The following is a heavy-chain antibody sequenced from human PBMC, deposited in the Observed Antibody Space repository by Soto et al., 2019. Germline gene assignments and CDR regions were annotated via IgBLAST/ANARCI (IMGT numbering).Heavy chain of an antibody. CDR3: AKRSSSSTFDY. Sequence: VQLLESGGGLVQPGESMRLSCAASGFTFSSYAMSWVRQAPGKGLEWVSVISGSDDSTYYADSVKGRFTISRDNSKNTLDLPMNSLRAEDTAVYYCAKRSSSSTFDYWGQGTLVTVSS. V-gene: IGHV3-23*01. CDR2: ISGSDDST. J-gene: IGHJ4*02. D-gene: IGHD6-6*01. CDR1: GFTFSSYA.